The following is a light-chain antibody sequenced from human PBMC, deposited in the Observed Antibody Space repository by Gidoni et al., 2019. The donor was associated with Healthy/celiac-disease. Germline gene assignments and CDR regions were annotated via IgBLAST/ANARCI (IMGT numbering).Light chain of an antibody. Sequence: SVMTQSPLSLPVTPGEPASISCRSSQSLLHSNGYNYLDWYLQKPGQSPQLLIYLGSNRASGVPDRFSGSGSGTDFTLKISRVEAEDVGVYYCMQALQTPCSFXXXTKLEIK. J-gene: IGKJ2*04. CDR1: QSLLHSNGYNY. V-gene: IGKV2-28*01. CDR3: MQALQTPCS. CDR2: LGS.